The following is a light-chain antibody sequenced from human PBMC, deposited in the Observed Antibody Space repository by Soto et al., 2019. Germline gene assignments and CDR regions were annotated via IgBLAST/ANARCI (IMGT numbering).Light chain of an antibody. V-gene: IGKV3-20*01. CDR2: GVS. J-gene: IGKJ1*01. Sequence: EIVMTQCPRTLSLSPGEGATLSWVGIQSVRYNYLAWYQQKPCQAPRLLIYGVSTRATGIPDRFSGSGSGTDFTLTISRLDPEDFAVYYCQQYGTSPRTFGQGTKVDIK. CDR3: QQYGTSPRT. CDR1: QSVRYNY.